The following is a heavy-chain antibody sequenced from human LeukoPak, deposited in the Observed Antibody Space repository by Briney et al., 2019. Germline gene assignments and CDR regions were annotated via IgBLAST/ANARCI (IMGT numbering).Heavy chain of an antibody. CDR2: ISAYDGNT. J-gene: IGHJ3*02. Sequence: ASVKVSCKASGYTFTSYGISWVRQAPGQGLEWMGWISAYDGNTNYAQKLQGRVTMTTDTSTSTAYMELRSLRSDDTAVYYCAMIRLYGDYEVDAFDIWGQGTMVTVSS. CDR1: GYTFTSYG. D-gene: IGHD4-17*01. CDR3: AMIRLYGDYEVDAFDI. V-gene: IGHV1-18*04.